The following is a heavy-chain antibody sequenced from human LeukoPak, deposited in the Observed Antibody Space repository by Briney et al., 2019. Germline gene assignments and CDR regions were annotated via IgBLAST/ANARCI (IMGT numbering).Heavy chain of an antibody. CDR2: INSEGSRT. J-gene: IGHJ6*03. Sequence: GGSLRLSCAASGFTLSSYWMHWVRQAPGKGLVWVSHINSEGSRTNYADSVKGRFTISRDNAKNTLYLQMNSLRAEDTAVYYCAKDRGYYMDVWGKGTTVTISS. CDR3: AKDRGYYMDV. D-gene: IGHD3-10*01. CDR1: GFTLSSYW. V-gene: IGHV3-74*01.